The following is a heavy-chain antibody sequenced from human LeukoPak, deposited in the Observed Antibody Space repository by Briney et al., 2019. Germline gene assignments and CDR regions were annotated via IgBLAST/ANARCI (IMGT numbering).Heavy chain of an antibody. Sequence: SETLSLTCTVSGGSISSSSYYWGWIRQPPGKELEWIGSIYYSGSTNYNPSLKSRVTISVDKSKNQFSLKLSSVTAADTAVYYCARSTDDPNDVYFDYWGQGTLVTVSS. J-gene: IGHJ4*02. V-gene: IGHV4-39*07. CDR3: ARSTDDPNDVYFDY. CDR1: GGSISSSSYY. D-gene: IGHD1-1*01. CDR2: IYYSGST.